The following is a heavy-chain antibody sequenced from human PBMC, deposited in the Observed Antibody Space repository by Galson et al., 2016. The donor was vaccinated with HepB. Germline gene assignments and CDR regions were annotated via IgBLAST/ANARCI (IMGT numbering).Heavy chain of an antibody. V-gene: IGHV3-11*01. J-gene: IGHJ6*02. CDR2: ISSSGSTI. D-gene: IGHD2-15*01. CDR3: ARSRGYCSGGSCYGVSYYYYYGMDV. CDR1: GFTFSDYY. Sequence: SLRLSCAASGFTFSDYYTSWVRQAPGKGLEWVSYISSSGSTIYYADSVKGRFTISRDNAKNSLYLQMNSLRAEDTAVYYCARSRGYCSGGSCYGVSYYYYYGMDVWGQGTTVTVSS.